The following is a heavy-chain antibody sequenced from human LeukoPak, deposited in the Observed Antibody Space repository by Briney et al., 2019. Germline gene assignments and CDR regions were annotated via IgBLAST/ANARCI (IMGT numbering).Heavy chain of an antibody. J-gene: IGHJ4*02. CDR1: GFTFSSYW. Sequence: GGSLRLSCAASGFTFSSYWMSWVRQAPGKGLEWVANIKQDGSEKYYVDSVKGRFTISRDNAKNSLYLQMNSLRAEDTAVYYCAKSVLNLKLCSDYWGQGTLVTVSS. V-gene: IGHV3-7*01. CDR3: AKSVLNLKLCSDY. D-gene: IGHD3-10*02. CDR2: IKQDGSEK.